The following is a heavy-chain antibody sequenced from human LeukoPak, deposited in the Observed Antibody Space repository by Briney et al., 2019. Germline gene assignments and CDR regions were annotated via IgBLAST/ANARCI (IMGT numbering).Heavy chain of an antibody. V-gene: IGHV3-7*03. CDR3: ARFYGDYFDVDY. Sequence: GGSLRLSCAASGFTFSSYWMRWVRQAPGKGLEWVANIKQDGSEKNYVDSVKGRFTISRDNAKNSLYLQMNSLRAEDTAVYYCARFYGDYFDVDYWGQGTLVTVSS. J-gene: IGHJ4*02. CDR1: GFTFSSYW. CDR2: IKQDGSEK. D-gene: IGHD4-17*01.